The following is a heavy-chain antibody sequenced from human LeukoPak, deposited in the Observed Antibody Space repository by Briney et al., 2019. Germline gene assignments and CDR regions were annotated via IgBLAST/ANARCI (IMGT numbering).Heavy chain of an antibody. CDR2: IIPIFGTA. CDR1: GGTFSSYA. D-gene: IGHD1-7*01. Sequence: ASVKVSCKASGGTFSSYAISWVRQAPGQGLEWMGGIIPIFGTANYAQKFQGSVTITADESTSTAYMELSSLRSEDTAVYYCAREPGTLRDYFDYWGQGTLVTVSS. CDR3: AREPGTLRDYFDY. V-gene: IGHV1-69*13. J-gene: IGHJ4*02.